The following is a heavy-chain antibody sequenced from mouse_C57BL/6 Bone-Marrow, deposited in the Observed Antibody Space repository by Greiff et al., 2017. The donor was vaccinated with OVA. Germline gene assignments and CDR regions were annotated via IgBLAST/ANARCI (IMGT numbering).Heavy chain of an antibody. CDR1: GYTFTSYG. CDR2: IYPRSGNT. D-gene: IGHD1-1*01. Sequence: VQLQQSGAELARPGASVKLSCKASGYTFTSYGISWVKQRTGQGLEWIGEIYPRSGNTYYNEKFKGKATLTADKSSSTAYMELRSLTSEVSAVYFCARSGLLRSYWGQGTLVTVSA. CDR3: ARSGLLRSY. J-gene: IGHJ3*01. V-gene: IGHV1-81*01.